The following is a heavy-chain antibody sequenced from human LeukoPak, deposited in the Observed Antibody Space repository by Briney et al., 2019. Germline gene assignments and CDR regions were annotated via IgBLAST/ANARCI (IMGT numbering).Heavy chain of an antibody. CDR3: HFARWDFDY. J-gene: IGHJ4*02. CDR1: GGSFSGYY. CDR2: INHSGST. Sequence: PSETLSLTCAVYGGSFSGYYWSWIRQPPGKGLEWIGEINHSGSTNYNPSLKSRVTISVDTSKNQFSLKLSSVTAADTAVYYCHFARWDFDYWGQGTLVTVSS. D-gene: IGHD1-26*01. V-gene: IGHV4-34*01.